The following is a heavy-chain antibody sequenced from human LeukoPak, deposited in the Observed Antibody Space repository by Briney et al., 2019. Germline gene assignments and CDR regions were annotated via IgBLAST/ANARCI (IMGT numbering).Heavy chain of an antibody. CDR1: GGTFSSYA. V-gene: IGHV1-69*04. D-gene: IGHD2-2*01. CDR3: VREDCSSTSCYFPFLGWFDP. J-gene: IGHJ5*02. CDR2: IIPIFGIA. Sequence: ASVKVSCRASGGTFSSYAISWVRQAPGQGLEWMGRIIPIFGIANYAQKFQGRVTITADKSTSTAYMELSSLRSDDTAVYYCVREDCSSTSCYFPFLGWFDPWGQGTLVTVSS.